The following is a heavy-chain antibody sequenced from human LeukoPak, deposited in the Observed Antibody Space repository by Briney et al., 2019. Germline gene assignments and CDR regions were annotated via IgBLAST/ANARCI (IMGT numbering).Heavy chain of an antibody. CDR1: GYTFTSYD. CDR2: MNPNSGNT. J-gene: IGHJ6*03. Sequence: ASVKVSCKASGYTFTSYDINWVRQATGQGLEWMGWMNPNSGNTGYAQKFQGRVTMTRDTSISTAYMELSRLRSDDTAVYYCARDPYGRNYYHYMDVWGKGTTVTVSS. V-gene: IGHV1-8*01. CDR3: ARDPYGRNYYHYMDV. D-gene: IGHD4-17*01.